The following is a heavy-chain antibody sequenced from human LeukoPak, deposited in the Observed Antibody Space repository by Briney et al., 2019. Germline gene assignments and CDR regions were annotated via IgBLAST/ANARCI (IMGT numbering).Heavy chain of an antibody. J-gene: IGHJ4*02. CDR1: GFTVSSNY. D-gene: IGHD3-22*01. CDR3: AKADYYYDSSGPLGY. Sequence: GGSLRLSCAASGFTVSSNYMSWVRQAPGKGLEWVSAISGSGGSTYYADSVKGRFTISRDNSKNTLYLQMNSLRAEDTAVYYCAKADYYYDSSGPLGYWGQGTLVTVSS. V-gene: IGHV3-23*01. CDR2: ISGSGGST.